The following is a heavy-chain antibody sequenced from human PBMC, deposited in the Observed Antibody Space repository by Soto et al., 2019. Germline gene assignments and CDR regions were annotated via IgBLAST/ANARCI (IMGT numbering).Heavy chain of an antibody. CDR3: AKARLGATPYYFDY. D-gene: IGHD1-26*01. J-gene: IGHJ4*02. Sequence: EVQLLESGGGLVQPGGSLRLSCAASGFTFSSYAMSWVRQAPGKGLEWVSAISGSGGTKYYADSVKGRFTISRDNSNNTLYLQMNSLRAEDTALYYCAKARLGATPYYFDYWGQGTLVTVST. CDR2: ISGSGGTK. CDR1: GFTFSSYA. V-gene: IGHV3-23*01.